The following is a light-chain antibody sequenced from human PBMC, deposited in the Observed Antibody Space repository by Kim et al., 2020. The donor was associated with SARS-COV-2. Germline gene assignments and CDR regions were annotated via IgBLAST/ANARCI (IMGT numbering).Light chain of an antibody. CDR1: NGAVTNGHF. J-gene: IGLJ2*01. CDR2: DTT. CDR3: LLFYNGARV. V-gene: IGLV7-46*01. Sequence: PGATITRSCSSSNGAVTNGHFPYWCQQKPDQAPRTVIYDTTNKHPFPPARFSGSLLGSKAALTLSGTQPEDEADSDCLLFYNGARVFGGGTQLTVL.